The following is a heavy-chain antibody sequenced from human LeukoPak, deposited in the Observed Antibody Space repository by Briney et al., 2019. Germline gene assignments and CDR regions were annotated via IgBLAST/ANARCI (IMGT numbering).Heavy chain of an antibody. Sequence: SETLSLTCTVSDDSIKNYFWTWIRQSPGKGLEWIGYVFYSGSTSYNPSLRSRLTMSVDTSKSQFSLNLKSVTAADTAVYYCARGTRRYYDGSGYYYGEFDYWGQGILVTVSS. CDR3: ARGTRRYYDGSGYYYGEFDY. CDR2: VFYSGST. CDR1: DDSIKNYF. V-gene: IGHV4-59*01. J-gene: IGHJ4*02. D-gene: IGHD3-22*01.